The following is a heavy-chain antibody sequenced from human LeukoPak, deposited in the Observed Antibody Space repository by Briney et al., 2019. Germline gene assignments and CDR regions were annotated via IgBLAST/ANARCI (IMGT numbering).Heavy chain of an antibody. CDR1: GYTFTSYG. CDR3: ARSSRIVGHAFDI. D-gene: IGHD1-26*01. CDR2: ISAYNGNT. J-gene: IGHJ3*02. V-gene: IGHV1-18*01. Sequence: GASVKVSCKASGYTFTSYGISWVRQAPGQGLEWMGWISAYNGNTNYAQKLQGRVTMTRNTSISTAYMELSSLRSEDTAVYYCARSSRIVGHAFDIWGQGTMVTVSS.